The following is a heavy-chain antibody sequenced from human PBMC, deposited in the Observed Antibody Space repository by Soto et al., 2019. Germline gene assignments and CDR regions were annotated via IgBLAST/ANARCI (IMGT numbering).Heavy chain of an antibody. V-gene: IGHV3-23*01. D-gene: IGHD3-22*01. CDR2: ISGSGGGT. CDR3: ARRGPYDSSEGVFDY. J-gene: IGHJ4*02. CDR1: GFTFSSYA. Sequence: GGSLRLSCAASGFTFSSYAMSWVRQAPGKGLEWVSAISGSGGGTYYADSVKGRFTISRDNSKNTLYLQMNSLRAEDTAVYYCARRGPYDSSEGVFDYWGQGTLVTVSS.